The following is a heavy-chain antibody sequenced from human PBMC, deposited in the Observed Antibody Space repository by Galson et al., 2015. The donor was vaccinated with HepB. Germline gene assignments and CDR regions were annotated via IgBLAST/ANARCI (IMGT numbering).Heavy chain of an antibody. V-gene: IGHV3-7*03. CDR1: GFTFSGFG. CDR2: IRQNGTEK. Sequence: SLRLSCATSGFTFSGFGLTWVRQAPGKGLEWVASIRQNGTEKYYVDSVRGRFTISRDHAKNSLSLEMNSLRAEDTAVYYCRGGMDVWGQGTTVTVSS. J-gene: IGHJ6*02. CDR3: RGGMDV. D-gene: IGHD3-16*01.